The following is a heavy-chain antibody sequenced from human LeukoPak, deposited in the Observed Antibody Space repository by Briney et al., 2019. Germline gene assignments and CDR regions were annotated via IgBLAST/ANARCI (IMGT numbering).Heavy chain of an antibody. D-gene: IGHD6-19*01. V-gene: IGHV4-39*07. CDR1: GGSISSSSYY. Sequence: SETLSLTCTVSGGSISSSSYYWGWIRQPPGKGLEWIGSIYYSGSTYYNPSLKSRVTTSVDTSKNQFSLKLSSVTAADTAVYYCARSSSGWYRKYYFDYWGQGALVTVSS. J-gene: IGHJ4*02. CDR3: ARSSSGWYRKYYFDY. CDR2: IYYSGST.